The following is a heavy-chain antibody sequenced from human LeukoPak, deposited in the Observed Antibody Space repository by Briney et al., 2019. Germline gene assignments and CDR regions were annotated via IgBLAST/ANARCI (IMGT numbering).Heavy chain of an antibody. D-gene: IGHD5-24*01. V-gene: IGHV4-31*03. Sequence: SETLSLTCTVSGGSISSGGYYWSWIRQHPGKGLEWIGYIYYSGSTYYNPSLKSRVTISVDTSKNQFSLKLSSVTAADTAVYYCARDRYGDGFAHFDYWGQGALVTVSS. CDR2: IYYSGST. CDR3: ARDRYGDGFAHFDY. CDR1: GGSISSGGYY. J-gene: IGHJ4*02.